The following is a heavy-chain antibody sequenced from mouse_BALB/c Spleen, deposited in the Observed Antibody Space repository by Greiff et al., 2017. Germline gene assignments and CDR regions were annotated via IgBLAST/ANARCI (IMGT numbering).Heavy chain of an antibody. CDR1: GYTFTSYW. CDR3: AREGLDGSSYEAY. CDR2: IDPSDSYT. D-gene: IGHD1-1*01. V-gene: IGHV1-69*02. Sequence: QVQLQQPGAELVKPGASVKLSCKASGYTFTSYWMHWVKQRPGQGLEWIGEIDPSDSYTNYNQKFKGKATLTVDKSSSTAYMQLSSLTSEDSAVYYCAREGLDGSSYEAYWGQGTLVTVSA. J-gene: IGHJ3*01.